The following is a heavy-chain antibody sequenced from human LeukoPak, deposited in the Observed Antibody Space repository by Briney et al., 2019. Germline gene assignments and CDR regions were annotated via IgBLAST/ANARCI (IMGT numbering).Heavy chain of an antibody. V-gene: IGHV4-4*07. J-gene: IGHJ4*02. D-gene: IGHD3-22*01. Sequence: SETLSPTCNVSTPSPNTYYWSCLRQTPGKGLEWIGRSHGSGSTNYNPSLKNRVTISIDKSKNHLSLSLRSVTAADTALYFCARDGGYDSGVFDFWGQGTLVTVSS. CDR1: TPSPNTYY. CDR2: SHGSGST. CDR3: ARDGGYDSGVFDF.